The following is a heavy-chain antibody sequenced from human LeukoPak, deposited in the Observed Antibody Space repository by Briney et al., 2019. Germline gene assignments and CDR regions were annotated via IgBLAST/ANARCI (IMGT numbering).Heavy chain of an antibody. Sequence: GGSLRLSCEASGFIFNHYALHWVRQAPNKGLEWVAVIWSDGTNRYYADSVKGRFSIFRDDSQKRVFLQMNSLRVEDTAVYYCVRDAQRGFDYSNSLQYWGQGALVTVSS. D-gene: IGHD4-11*01. CDR3: VRDAQRGFDYSNSLQY. CDR2: IWSDGTNR. V-gene: IGHV3-33*01. J-gene: IGHJ4*02. CDR1: GFIFNHYA.